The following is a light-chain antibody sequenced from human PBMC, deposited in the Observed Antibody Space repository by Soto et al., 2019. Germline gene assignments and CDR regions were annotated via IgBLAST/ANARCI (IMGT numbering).Light chain of an antibody. Sequence: DIQLTQSPSSLSASVGDRVTITFRASQGISNYLAWYQQKPGKVPTLRIYAASTFHSGAPSRFSGTGSWTDFNLTISSLQPEDVATADCEKYNCAPRSFGQGTKVEIK. CDR3: EKYNCAPRS. CDR1: QGISNY. CDR2: AAS. V-gene: IGKV1-27*01. J-gene: IGKJ1*01.